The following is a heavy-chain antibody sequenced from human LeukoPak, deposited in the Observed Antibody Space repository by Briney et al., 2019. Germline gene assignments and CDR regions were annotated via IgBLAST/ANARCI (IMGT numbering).Heavy chain of an antibody. CDR3: ARGWELLRGAEYYFDY. Sequence: GGSLRLSCAASGFTVSSNYMSWVRQAPGKGLEWVSVIYSGGSTYYADSVKGRFTISRHNSKNTLYLQMNSLRAEDTAVYYCARGWELLRGAEYYFDYWGQGTLVTVSS. CDR1: GFTVSSNY. D-gene: IGHD1-26*01. V-gene: IGHV3-53*04. CDR2: IYSGGST. J-gene: IGHJ4*02.